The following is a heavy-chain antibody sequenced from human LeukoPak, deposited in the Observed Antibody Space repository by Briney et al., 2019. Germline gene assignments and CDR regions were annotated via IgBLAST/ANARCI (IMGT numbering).Heavy chain of an antibody. V-gene: IGHV3-48*02. Sequence: GGSLRLSCAASGFTFSSYSMNWVRQAPGKGLEWLSYISRSSTTIYNADSVKGRFTISRDNAKNSLYLQIDRLRDEDTAVYYCASGAVSYAFDIWGQGTMVTVSS. CDR2: ISRSSTTI. J-gene: IGHJ3*02. CDR3: ASGAVSYAFDI. D-gene: IGHD4/OR15-4a*01. CDR1: GFTFSSYS.